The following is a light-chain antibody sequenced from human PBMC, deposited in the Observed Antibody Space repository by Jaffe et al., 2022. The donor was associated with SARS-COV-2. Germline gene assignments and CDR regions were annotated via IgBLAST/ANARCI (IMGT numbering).Light chain of an antibody. CDR3: QQSFTDPRT. Sequence: DIQMTQSPSSLSASVGDRVTITCRASRTIDTYLNWYQQKPGKAPKLLIFAASTLPSGVPSRFSGSGSGTDFTLTISSLLPEDFATYFCQQSFTDPRTFGQGTKVEIK. J-gene: IGKJ1*01. CDR1: RTIDTY. V-gene: IGKV1-39*01. CDR2: AAS.